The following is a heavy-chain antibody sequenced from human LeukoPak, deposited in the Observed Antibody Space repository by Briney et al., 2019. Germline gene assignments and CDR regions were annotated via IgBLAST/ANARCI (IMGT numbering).Heavy chain of an antibody. D-gene: IGHD2-2*01. Sequence: PGGSLRLSCAASGFTFSSYAMHWVRQAPGKGLEWVAVISYDGSNKYYADSVKGRFTISRDNSKNTLYLQMNSLRAEDTAVYCCARGYCSSTSCSFDYWGQGTLVTVSS. V-gene: IGHV3-30-3*01. CDR2: ISYDGSNK. CDR3: ARGYCSSTSCSFDY. J-gene: IGHJ4*02. CDR1: GFTFSSYA.